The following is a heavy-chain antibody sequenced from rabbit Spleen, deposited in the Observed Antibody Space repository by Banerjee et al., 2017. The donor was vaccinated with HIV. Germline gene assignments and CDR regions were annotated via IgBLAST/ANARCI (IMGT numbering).Heavy chain of an antibody. CDR1: GVSFSGNSY. CDR3: ARDLVAVIGWNFNL. CDR2: IDIGSSGFT. J-gene: IGHJ4*01. V-gene: IGHV1S40*01. D-gene: IGHD1-1*01. Sequence: QSLEESGGDLVKPGASLTLTCIASGVSFSGNSYMCWVRQAPGKGLEWIACIDIGSSGFTYFASWAKGRFTISKTSSTTVTLQVTSLTVADTATYFCARDLVAVIGWNFNLWGQGTLVTVS.